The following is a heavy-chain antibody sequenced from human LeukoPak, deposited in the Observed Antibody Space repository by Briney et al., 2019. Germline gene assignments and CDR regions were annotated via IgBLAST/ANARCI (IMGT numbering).Heavy chain of an antibody. CDR3: ARVQARGEFNAGY. Sequence: GASVKVSCKASGYTFTGYYMHWVRQAPGQGLEWMGWINPNSGGTNYAQKFQGRVTMTRDTSISTAYMELSRLRSDDTAVYYCARVQARGEFNAGYWGQGTLVTVSS. CDR2: INPNSGGT. V-gene: IGHV1-2*02. CDR1: GYTFTGYY. J-gene: IGHJ4*02. D-gene: IGHD3-16*01.